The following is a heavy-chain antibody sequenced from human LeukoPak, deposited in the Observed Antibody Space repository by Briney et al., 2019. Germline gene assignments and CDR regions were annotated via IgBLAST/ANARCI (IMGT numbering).Heavy chain of an antibody. CDR2: IYHSGST. V-gene: IGHV4-4*02. J-gene: IGHJ3*02. CDR3: ATGPKVRGVGLSAFDI. Sequence: PSETLSLTCAVSGGSISSSNWWSWVRQPPGKGLEWIGEIYHSGSTNYNPSLKSRVTISVDKSKNQFSLKLSSVTAAGTAVYYCATGPKVRGVGLSAFDIWGQGTMVTVSS. D-gene: IGHD3-10*01. CDR1: GGSISSSNW.